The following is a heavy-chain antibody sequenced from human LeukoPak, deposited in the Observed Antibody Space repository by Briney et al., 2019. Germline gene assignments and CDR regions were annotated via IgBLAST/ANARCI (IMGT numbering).Heavy chain of an antibody. CDR1: GFTFSSYS. Sequence: PGGSLRLSCAASGFTFSSYSMNWVRQAPGKGLEWVSSISSSSSYIYYADSVKGRFTISRDNAKNSLYLQMNSLRAEDTAVYYCARDRRYCSSTSCYYYYYMDVWGKGTTVTVSS. D-gene: IGHD2-2*01. CDR2: ISSSSSYI. J-gene: IGHJ6*03. V-gene: IGHV3-21*01. CDR3: ARDRRYCSSTSCYYYYYMDV.